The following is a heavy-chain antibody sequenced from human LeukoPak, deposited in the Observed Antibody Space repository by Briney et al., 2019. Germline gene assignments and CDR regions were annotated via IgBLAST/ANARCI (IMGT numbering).Heavy chain of an antibody. CDR3: AKATLGSCGGVRCYPFDY. CDR2: ITADGANT. J-gene: IGHJ4*02. D-gene: IGHD2-15*01. V-gene: IGHV3-23*01. Sequence: GGSLRLSCAASGFTFTTYAINWVRQVPGKGLEWVSSITADGANTYLADSVRGRFTISRDNSKNTVYLQMSSLRAEDTAVYYCAKATLGSCGGVRCYPFDYWGQGTLVTVSS. CDR1: GFTFTTYA.